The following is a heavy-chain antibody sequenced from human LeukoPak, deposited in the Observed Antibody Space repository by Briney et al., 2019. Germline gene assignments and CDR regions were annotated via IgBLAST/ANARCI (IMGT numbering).Heavy chain of an antibody. J-gene: IGHJ4*02. CDR1: GGSISRHF. CDR3: ARDHFGSLDS. Sequence: SETLSLTCTVSGGSISRHFWSWIRQPPGKGLEWIGYDYCGGNTNYDPSLKRRVTISVDTSKNQFSLTLTSVTAADTAVYFCARDHFGSLDSWGQGILVTVSS. D-gene: IGHD3-10*01. CDR2: DYCGGNT. V-gene: IGHV4-59*11.